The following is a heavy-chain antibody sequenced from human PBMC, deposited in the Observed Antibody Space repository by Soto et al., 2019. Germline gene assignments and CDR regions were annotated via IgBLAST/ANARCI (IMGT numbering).Heavy chain of an antibody. V-gene: IGHV4-59*01. D-gene: IGHD3-22*01. CDR3: PRAHYEGRVYYFWFDP. J-gene: IGHJ5*02. CDR1: RGSIRSYY. CDR2: ISYTGST. Sequence: SETLSLTCTVSRGSIRSYYWSWLRQPPGKGLEWIGFISYTGSTSYNPSLRSRVTISVDTSKNQFSLKLSSVTAADTAVYYCPRAHYEGRVYYFWFDPWAQGTLVTVSP.